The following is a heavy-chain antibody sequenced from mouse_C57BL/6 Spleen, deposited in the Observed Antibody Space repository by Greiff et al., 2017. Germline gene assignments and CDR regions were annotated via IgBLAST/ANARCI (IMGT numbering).Heavy chain of an antibody. Sequence: EVQLQQSGPELVKPGASVKISCKASGYTFTDYYMNWVKQSHGKSLEWIGDINPNNGGTSYNQKFKGKATLTVDKSSSTAYMELRSLTSEDSAGYYCARDAMDYWGQGTSVTVSS. CDR3: ARDAMDY. V-gene: IGHV1-26*01. CDR1: GYTFTDYY. CDR2: INPNNGGT. J-gene: IGHJ4*01.